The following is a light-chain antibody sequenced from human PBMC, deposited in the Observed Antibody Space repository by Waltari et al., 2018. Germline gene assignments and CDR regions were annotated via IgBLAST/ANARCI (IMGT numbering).Light chain of an antibody. J-gene: IGLJ1*01. Sequence: QSALTQPASVSGSPGQSITISCTGTSNDVGGYDYVSWYQQYPDKPPKFRIYEVTDRPLWVSSRFSGSKSGNTAYLTISGLQPEDEADYYCSSYTSRKTRVFGSGTRVTVL. V-gene: IGLV2-14*03. CDR1: SNDVGGYDY. CDR3: SSYTSRKTRV. CDR2: EVT.